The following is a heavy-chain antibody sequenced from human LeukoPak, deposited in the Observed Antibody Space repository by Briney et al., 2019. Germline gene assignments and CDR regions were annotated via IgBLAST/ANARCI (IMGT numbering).Heavy chain of an antibody. V-gene: IGHV4-39*01. J-gene: IGHJ5*02. CDR2: IYYSGST. Sequence: SETLSLTCTVSGGSISSSSYYWGWIRQPPGKXXXXXXSIYYSGSTYYNPSLKSRVTISVDTSKNQFSLKLSSVTAADTAVYYCARLRTVAAAGIIWFDPWGQGTLVTVSS. D-gene: IGHD6-13*01. CDR1: GGSISSSSYY. CDR3: ARLRTVAAAGIIWFDP.